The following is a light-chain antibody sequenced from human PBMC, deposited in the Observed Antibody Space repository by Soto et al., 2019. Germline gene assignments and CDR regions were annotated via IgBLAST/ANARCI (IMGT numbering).Light chain of an antibody. CDR1: SSDVGNYDS. CDR3: CSYAGSYSVL. J-gene: IGLJ3*02. Sequence: QSALTQPRSVSGSPGQSVTISCTGTSSDVGNYDSVSWYQQYPGKAPKLLIYDVNKRPSGVPNRFSGSKSGNTASLTISGLQAEDEADYYCCSYAGSYSVLFGGGTKLTVL. V-gene: IGLV2-11*01. CDR2: DVN.